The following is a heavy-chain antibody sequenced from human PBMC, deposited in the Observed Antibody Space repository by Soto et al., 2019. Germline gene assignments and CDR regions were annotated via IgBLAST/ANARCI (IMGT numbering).Heavy chain of an antibody. J-gene: IGHJ6*02. CDR1: GFTLSSYG. D-gene: IGHD5-12*01. Sequence: GGSLRLSCAASGFTLSSYGMHWVRQAPGKGLEWVAVISYDGSNKYYADSVKGRFTISRDNSKNTLYLQMNSLRAEDTAVYYCAIDYYRFNSGFGFSMDVWGQGTTVTVSS. CDR2: ISYDGSNK. CDR3: AIDYYRFNSGFGFSMDV. V-gene: IGHV3-30*03.